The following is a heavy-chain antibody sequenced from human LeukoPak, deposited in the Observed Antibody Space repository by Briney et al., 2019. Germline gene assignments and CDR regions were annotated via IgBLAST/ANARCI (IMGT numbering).Heavy chain of an antibody. CDR3: AGQHCSGGSCYSQLPEASNWFDP. CDR1: GYTFTSYY. D-gene: IGHD2-15*01. CDR2: INPSGGST. J-gene: IGHJ5*02. V-gene: IGHV1-46*01. Sequence: ASVKVSCKASGYTFTSYYMHWVRQAPGQGLEWMGIINPSGGSTSYAQKFQGRVTMTRDTSTSTVYMELSSLRSEDTAVYYCAGQHCSGGSCYSQLPEASNWFDPWGQGTLVTVSS.